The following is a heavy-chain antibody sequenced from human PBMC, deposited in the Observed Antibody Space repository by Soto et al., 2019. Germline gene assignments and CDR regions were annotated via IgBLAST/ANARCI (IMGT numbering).Heavy chain of an antibody. J-gene: IGHJ4*02. CDR3: AKPRWGYYTFYDF. V-gene: IGHV3-23*01. Sequence: EVQLLESGGDLVQPGGSLRVSCAASGFTFSSSAMTWVRQPPGKGLEWVSTIGGGGGDTYYADSVKGRFTISRDNSKNTLFLQMTSLRAEDTALYYCAKPRWGYYTFYDFWGQGTLVTVSS. D-gene: IGHD3-3*01. CDR1: GFTFSSSA. CDR2: IGGGGGDT.